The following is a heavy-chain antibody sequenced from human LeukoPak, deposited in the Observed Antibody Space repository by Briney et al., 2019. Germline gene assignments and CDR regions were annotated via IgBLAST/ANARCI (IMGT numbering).Heavy chain of an antibody. CDR3: ASADSDYDSSGYYYKPFDY. V-gene: IGHV1-69*06. J-gene: IGHJ4*02. CDR1: GYTFTSYA. D-gene: IGHD3-22*01. Sequence: GASVKVSCKASGYTFTSYAISLVRQAPGQGLEWMGGIIPIFGTANYAQKFQGRVTITADKSTSTAYMELSSLRSEDTAVYYCASADSDYDSSGYYYKPFDYWGQGTLVTVSS. CDR2: IIPIFGTA.